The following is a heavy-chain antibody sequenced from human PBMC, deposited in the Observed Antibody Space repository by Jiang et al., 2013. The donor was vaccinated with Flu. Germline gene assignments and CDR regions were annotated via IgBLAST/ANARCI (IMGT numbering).Heavy chain of an antibody. J-gene: IGHJ4*02. CDR2: IRSKAYGGTT. D-gene: IGHD1-26*01. V-gene: IGHV3-49*04. CDR3: TTYSGSYRNFDY. CDR1: GXTFGDYA. Sequence: GGLVQPGXSLRLSCTASGXTFGDYAMSWVRQAPGKGLEWVGFIRSKAYGGTTEYAASVKGRFTISRDDSKSIAYLQMNSLKTEDTAVYYCTTYSGSYRNFDYWGQGTLVTVSS.